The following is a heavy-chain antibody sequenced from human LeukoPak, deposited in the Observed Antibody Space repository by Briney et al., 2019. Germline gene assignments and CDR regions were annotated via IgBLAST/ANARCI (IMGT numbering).Heavy chain of an antibody. CDR1: GGSFSGYY. Sequence: SETLSLTCAVYGGSFSGYYWSWIRQPPGKGLEWIGEINHSGSTNYNPSLKSRVTISVDTSKNQFSLKLSSVTAADTAVYYCARVDYYDSSVYFDYWGQGTLVTVSS. D-gene: IGHD3-22*01. CDR2: INHSGST. V-gene: IGHV4-34*01. J-gene: IGHJ4*02. CDR3: ARVDYYDSSVYFDY.